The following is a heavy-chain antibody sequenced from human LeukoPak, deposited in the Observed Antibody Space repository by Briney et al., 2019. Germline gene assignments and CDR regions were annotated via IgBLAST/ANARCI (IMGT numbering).Heavy chain of an antibody. V-gene: IGHV4-59*08. CDR3: ARHDGGGATSLDY. Sequence: SETLSLTCTVSGGSIRSYYWSWIRQPPGKGLEWIGYIYHSGSTNYNPSLKSRVTISVDTSRNQFSLKLSSVTAADTALYYCARHDGGGATSLDYWGQGTLVTVSS. D-gene: IGHD1-26*01. J-gene: IGHJ4*02. CDR1: GGSIRSYY. CDR2: IYHSGST.